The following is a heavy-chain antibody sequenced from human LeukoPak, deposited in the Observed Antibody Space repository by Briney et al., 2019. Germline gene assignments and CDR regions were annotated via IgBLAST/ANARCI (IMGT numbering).Heavy chain of an antibody. CDR2: ISSSSSTI. J-gene: IGHJ4*02. CDR1: GLTFSSYE. Sequence: GGSLRLSCAASGLTFSSYEMNWVRQAPGKGLEWVSYISSSSSTIYYADSVKGRFTISRDNAKNSLYLQMNSLRAEDTAVYYCARAGDYDILTGDLYYFDYWGQGTLVTVSS. D-gene: IGHD3-9*01. CDR3: ARAGDYDILTGDLYYFDY. V-gene: IGHV3-48*03.